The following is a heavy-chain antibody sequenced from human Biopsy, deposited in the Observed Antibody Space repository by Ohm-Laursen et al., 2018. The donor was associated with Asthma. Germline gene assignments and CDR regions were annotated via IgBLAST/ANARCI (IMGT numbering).Heavy chain of an antibody. Sequence: SLRLSCASSGFTVSRDNMVWVRQAPGQGLEWVSVIYSGGTSHTADSVGGRFTISRDFSKNTLHLQMHSLRVEDTAVYYCARGDSSGWSHYYFDYWGQGTLVTVSS. CDR2: IYSGGTS. V-gene: IGHV3-53*01. D-gene: IGHD6-19*01. CDR1: GFTVSRDN. CDR3: ARGDSSGWSHYYFDY. J-gene: IGHJ4*02.